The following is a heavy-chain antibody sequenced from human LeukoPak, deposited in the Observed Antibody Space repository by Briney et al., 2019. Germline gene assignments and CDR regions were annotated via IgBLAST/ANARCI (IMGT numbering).Heavy chain of an antibody. D-gene: IGHD6-19*01. Sequence: ASVKVSCKASGYTFTSYGISWVRQAPGQGLEWIGWISVYNGNTIYAQKLQGRVTMTTDTSASTAYMELRSLQSDDTAVYYCARAVSFSGSAVTGGAHWGQGTLVTVSS. CDR3: ARAVSFSGSAVTGGAH. J-gene: IGHJ4*02. CDR2: ISVYNGNT. CDR1: GYTFTSYG. V-gene: IGHV1-18*01.